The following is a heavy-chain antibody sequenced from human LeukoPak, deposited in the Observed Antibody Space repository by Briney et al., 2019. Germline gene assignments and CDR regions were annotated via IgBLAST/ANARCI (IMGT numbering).Heavy chain of an antibody. J-gene: IGHJ4*02. CDR1: GGSISSYY. D-gene: IGHD5-24*01. V-gene: IGHV4-4*07. CDR2: ISTGGTT. CDR3: ARELSPSRAHDY. Sequence: PSETLSLTCAVSGGSISSYYWSWIRQPAGKGLEWIGRISTGGTTNCSPSLTSRITMSVDTSKNQFSLNLTSVTAADTAVYYCARELSPSRAHDYWGQGTLVTVSS.